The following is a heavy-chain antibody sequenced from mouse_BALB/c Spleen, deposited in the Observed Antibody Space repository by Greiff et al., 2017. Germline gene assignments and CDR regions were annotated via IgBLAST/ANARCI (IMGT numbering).Heavy chain of an antibody. D-gene: IGHD2-4*01. CDR2: INPGSGGT. V-gene: IGHV1-54*01. Sequence: VQVEESGAELVRPGTSVKVSCKASGYAFTNYLIEWVKQRPEQGLEWIGVINPGSGGTNYNEKFKGKATLTADKSSSTAYMQLSSLTSDDSAVYFCARGDYDRGCYAMDYWGQGTSVTVSS. CDR3: ARGDYDRGCYAMDY. CDR1: GYAFTNYL. J-gene: IGHJ4*01.